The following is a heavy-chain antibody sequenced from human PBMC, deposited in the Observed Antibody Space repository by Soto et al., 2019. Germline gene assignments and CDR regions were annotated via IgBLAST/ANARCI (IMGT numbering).Heavy chain of an antibody. CDR1: GFTFDDYA. Sequence: DVHLVESGGGFIQPGRSLRLSCAASGFTFDDYAMDWVRQAPGKGLEWVSGISWKSDTVGYADSVKGRSTTSRDNAKNSLYPQMNTLRAEDTALYYCANDKAGFSYGYGAFEIWGQGTMVTVSS. V-gene: IGHV3-9*01. D-gene: IGHD5-18*01. CDR3: ANDKAGFSYGYGAFEI. J-gene: IGHJ3*02. CDR2: ISWKSDTV.